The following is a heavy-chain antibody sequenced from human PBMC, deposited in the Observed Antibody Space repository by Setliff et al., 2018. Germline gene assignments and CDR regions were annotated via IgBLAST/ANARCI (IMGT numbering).Heavy chain of an antibody. D-gene: IGHD3-22*01. CDR3: ARADSDSYYPYYFDF. Sequence: GGSLRLSCTASGFTFRKHALAWVRQAPGKGLQWVSSVSGSGMTRDYTDSVKGRFTVSRDSSQNKIHLQIDSLRAEDTGKYFCARADSDSYYPYYFDFWGQGVLVTVSS. J-gene: IGHJ4*02. V-gene: IGHV3-23*01. CDR1: GFTFRKHA. CDR2: VSGSGMTR.